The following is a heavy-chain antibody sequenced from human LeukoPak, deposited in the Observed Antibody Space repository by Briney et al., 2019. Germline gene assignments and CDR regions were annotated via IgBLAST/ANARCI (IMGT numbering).Heavy chain of an antibody. CDR2: IYSGGTT. CDR1: GFTVSTTY. CDR3: GKEGRDVKNARYGMDV. J-gene: IGHJ6*02. Sequence: PGGSLRLSCVASGFTVSTTYMGWVRQAPGKGLEWVSVIYSGGTTYYADSVKGRFTFSRDNSKNTLYLQMNSLRAEDTAVYYCGKEGRDVKNARYGMDVWGQGTTVTVSS. D-gene: IGHD5-24*01. V-gene: IGHV3-53*01.